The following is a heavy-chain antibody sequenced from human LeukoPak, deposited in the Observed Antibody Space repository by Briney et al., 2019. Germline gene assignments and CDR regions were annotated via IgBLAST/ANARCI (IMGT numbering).Heavy chain of an antibody. V-gene: IGHV3-21*04. J-gene: IGHJ4*02. D-gene: IGHD3-10*01. CDR3: AKAVRSMVTGGGYFDS. CDR2: IGSSSSFM. Sequence: GGSLRLSCAASGFTFSSYTMNWVRQAPGKGLEWVSSIGSSSSFMYSADSVMGRFTISRDNSKNTLYLQMNSLRAEDTAVYYCAKAVRSMVTGGGYFDSWGQGTLVTVSS. CDR1: GFTFSSYT.